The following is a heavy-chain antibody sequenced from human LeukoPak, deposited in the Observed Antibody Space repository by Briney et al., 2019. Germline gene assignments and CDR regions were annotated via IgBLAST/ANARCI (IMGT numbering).Heavy chain of an antibody. Sequence: GRSLRLSCAASGFTFSSYAMHWVRQAPGKGLEWAAVISYDGSNKYYADSVKGRFTISRDNSKNTLYLQMNSLRAEDTAVYYCARDQVVPAAISGWFDPWGQGTLVTVSS. J-gene: IGHJ5*02. CDR2: ISYDGSNK. CDR1: GFTFSSYA. D-gene: IGHD2-2*01. V-gene: IGHV3-30*01. CDR3: ARDQVVPAAISGWFDP.